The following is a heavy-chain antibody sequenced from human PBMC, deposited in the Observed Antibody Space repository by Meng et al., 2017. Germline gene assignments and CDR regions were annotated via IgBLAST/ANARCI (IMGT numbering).Heavy chain of an antibody. Sequence: GARVKNPGAHVKYSCTPSGSTLTSYVINGVRRSTGQGLEGMGWMNTKGGNTGYAQKFQGRVTITRNTSISTAYMELSSLRSEDTAVYYCARGVSYGGPDYWGQGTLVTVSS. CDR3: ARGVSYGGPDY. CDR2: MNTKGGNT. D-gene: IGHD4-23*01. CDR1: GSTLTSYV. V-gene: IGHV1-8*03. J-gene: IGHJ4*02.